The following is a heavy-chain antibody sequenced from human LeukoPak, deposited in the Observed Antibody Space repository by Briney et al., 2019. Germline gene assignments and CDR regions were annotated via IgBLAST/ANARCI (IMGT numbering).Heavy chain of an antibody. CDR1: GGSISGYF. CDR2: IYYSGTT. D-gene: IGHD4-17*01. CDR3: ARVGIHGDCFFDS. Sequence: SVTLSLTCTVSGGSISGYFWSWIRQPPGKGLQWIGYIYYSGTTKYNPSLKSRVTISADTSKNQFSLKLSSVTAADTAVYYCARVGIHGDCFFDSWGQGTLVTVSS. J-gene: IGHJ4*02. V-gene: IGHV4-59*01.